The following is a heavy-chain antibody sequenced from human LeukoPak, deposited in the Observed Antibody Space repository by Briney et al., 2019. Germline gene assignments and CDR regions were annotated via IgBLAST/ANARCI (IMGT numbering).Heavy chain of an antibody. CDR2: INHSGST. J-gene: IGHJ5*02. V-gene: IGHV4-34*01. CDR3: ARVVAAAGRGYNWFDP. D-gene: IGHD6-13*01. CDR1: GGCFSGYY. Sequence: SETLSLTCAVYGGCFSGYYWSWIRKPPGKGLEWIGEINHSGSTNYNPSLKSRVTISVDTSKNQFSLKLSSVTAADTAVYYCARVVAAAGRGYNWFDPWGQGTLVTVSS.